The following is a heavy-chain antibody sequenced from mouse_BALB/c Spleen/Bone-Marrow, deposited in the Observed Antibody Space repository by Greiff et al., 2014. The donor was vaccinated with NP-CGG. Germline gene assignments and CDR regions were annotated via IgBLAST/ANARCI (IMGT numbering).Heavy chain of an antibody. Sequence: VHLVESGPELVRPGASVKISCKASGYTFTDYYINWVKQKPGQGLEWIGWIYPGSGNTKYNEKFKGKATLTVDTSSSSAYMQLSSLTSEDTAVYFCARQVRLFYAMDYWGQGTSVTVSS. V-gene: IGHV1-84*02. CDR2: IYPGSGNT. CDR3: ARQVRLFYAMDY. CDR1: GYTFTDYY. D-gene: IGHD2-14*01. J-gene: IGHJ4*01.